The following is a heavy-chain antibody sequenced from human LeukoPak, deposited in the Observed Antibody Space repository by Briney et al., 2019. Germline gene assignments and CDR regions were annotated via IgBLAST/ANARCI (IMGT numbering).Heavy chain of an antibody. Sequence: GGSLRLSRAASGFTFSSYSMNWVRQAPGKGLEWVSSISSSSSYIYYADSVKGRFTISRDNAKNSLYLQMNSLRAEDTAVYYCAREHRYSGSYYLGFSFDYWGQGTLVTVSS. CDR2: ISSSSSYI. CDR3: AREHRYSGSYYLGFSFDY. J-gene: IGHJ4*02. V-gene: IGHV3-21*01. CDR1: GFTFSSYS. D-gene: IGHD1-26*01.